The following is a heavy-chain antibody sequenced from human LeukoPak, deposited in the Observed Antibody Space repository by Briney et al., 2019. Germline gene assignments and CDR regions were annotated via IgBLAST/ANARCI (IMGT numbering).Heavy chain of an antibody. V-gene: IGHV4-4*02. CDR2: VYHSGST. CDR1: GGSISSSNW. CDR3: ARAEGSDSYYFDSSGYLDAFDI. D-gene: IGHD3-22*01. Sequence: SETLCLTCAVSGGSISSSNWWSWVRQPPGKGLEWIGEVYHSGSTNDNPSLKSRVTISVDKSKNQFSLKMSSVTAADTAVYYCARAEGSDSYYFDSSGYLDAFDIWGQGTMVTVSS. J-gene: IGHJ3*02.